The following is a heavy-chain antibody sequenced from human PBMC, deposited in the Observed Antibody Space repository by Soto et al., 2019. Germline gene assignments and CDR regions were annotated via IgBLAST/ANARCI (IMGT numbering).Heavy chain of an antibody. D-gene: IGHD3-3*01. V-gene: IGHV4-4*07. CDR3: ARDTSRFLEWLAPFDY. J-gene: IGHJ4*02. CDR2: IYTSGST. Sequence: SETLSLTCTVSGGSISSYYWSWIRQPAGKGLEWIGRIYTSGSTNYNPSLKSRVTMSVDTSKNQFSLKLSSVTAADTAVYYCARDTSRFLEWLAPFDYWGQGTLVTVSS. CDR1: GGSISSYY.